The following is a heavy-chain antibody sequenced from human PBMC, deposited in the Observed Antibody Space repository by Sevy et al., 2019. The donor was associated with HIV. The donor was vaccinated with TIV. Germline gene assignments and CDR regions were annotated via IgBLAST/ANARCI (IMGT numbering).Heavy chain of an antibody. CDR1: GGTFSNYA. J-gene: IGHJ6*02. Sequence: ASVKVSCKASGGTFSNYAISWVRQAPGQGLEWMGGFIPMFDTANYAQKFQGKVTLTADGSTTTAYMEMSSLRSDDTAVYYCAGSYFDSSGYSPFYYYGMDVWGQGTTVTVSS. CDR2: FIPMFDTA. V-gene: IGHV1-69*13. CDR3: AGSYFDSSGYSPFYYYGMDV. D-gene: IGHD3-22*01.